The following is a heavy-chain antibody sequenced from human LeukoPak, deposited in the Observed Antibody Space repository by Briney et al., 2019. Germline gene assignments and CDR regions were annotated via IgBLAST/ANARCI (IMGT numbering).Heavy chain of an antibody. J-gene: IGHJ3*02. CDR2: IYYSGST. D-gene: IGHD2-8*02. Sequence: SETLSLTCTVSGGSISSSSYYWGWIRQPPGKGLEWIGSIYYSGSTYCNPSLKSRVTISVDTSKNQFSLKLSSVTAADTAVYYCASLTYGGVVYAPQDAFDIWGQGTMVTVSS. CDR1: GGSISSSSYY. V-gene: IGHV4-39*01. CDR3: ASLTYGGVVYAPQDAFDI.